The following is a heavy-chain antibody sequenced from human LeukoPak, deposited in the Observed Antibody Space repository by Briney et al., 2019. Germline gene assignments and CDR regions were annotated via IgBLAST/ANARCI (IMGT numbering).Heavy chain of an antibody. D-gene: IGHD6-19*01. CDR2: IKQDGSEK. CDR3: ARVHSGDIAVAGTDSEFDY. Sequence: PGGSLRLSCAASGFTFSSYWMSWVRQAPGKGLEWVANIKQDGSEKYYVDSVKGRFTISRDNAKNSLYLQMNSLGAEDTAVYYCARVHSGDIAVAGTDSEFDYWGQGTLVTVSS. J-gene: IGHJ4*02. V-gene: IGHV3-7*01. CDR1: GFTFSSYW.